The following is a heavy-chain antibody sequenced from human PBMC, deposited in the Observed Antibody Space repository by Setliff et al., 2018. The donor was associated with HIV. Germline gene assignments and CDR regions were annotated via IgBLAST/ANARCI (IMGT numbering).Heavy chain of an antibody. J-gene: IGHJ4*02. CDR1: GFTFRSYG. V-gene: IGHV3-48*02. CDR3: AKDTQTGYYDY. CDR2: IGSSNHGI. D-gene: IGHD3-10*01. Sequence: GGSLRLSCEASGFTFRSYGMTWVRQAPGKGLDWVAHIGSSNHGIHYTASVQGRFTISRDNSKNSLYLEMSSLTNEDTAFYYCAKDTQTGYYDYWGQGTLVTVSS.